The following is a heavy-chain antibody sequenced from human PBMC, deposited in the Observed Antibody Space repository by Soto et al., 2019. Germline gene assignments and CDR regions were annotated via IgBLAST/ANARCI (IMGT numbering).Heavy chain of an antibody. CDR3: ARENDDFWSGYYSCFDY. CDR1: GYTFTSHG. CDR2: ISAYNGNT. Sequence: QVQLLQSGAEVKKPRASVKVSCKASGYTFTSHGISWVRQAPGQGLEWMGWISAYNGNTNYAQKLQGRVTMTTDTSTRTAYMEMRSLRSDDTAVDYCARENDDFWSGYYSCFDYWGQGTMVTVSS. D-gene: IGHD3-3*01. J-gene: IGHJ4*02. V-gene: IGHV1-18*01.